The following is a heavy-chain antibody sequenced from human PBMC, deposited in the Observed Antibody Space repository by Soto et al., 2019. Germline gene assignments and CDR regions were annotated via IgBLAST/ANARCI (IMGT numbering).Heavy chain of an antibody. CDR3: ARARGSTGGWYFDL. Sequence: SVKVSCKASGYTFTSYGISWVRQAPGQGLEWMGGIIPIFGTANYAQKFQGRVTITADESTSTAYMELSSLRSEDTAVYYCARARGSTGGWYFDLWGRGTLVTVSS. CDR2: IIPIFGTA. D-gene: IGHD4-17*01. CDR1: GYTFTSYG. J-gene: IGHJ2*01. V-gene: IGHV1-69*13.